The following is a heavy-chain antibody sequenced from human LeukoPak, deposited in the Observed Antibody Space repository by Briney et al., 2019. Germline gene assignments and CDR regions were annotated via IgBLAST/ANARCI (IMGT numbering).Heavy chain of an antibody. V-gene: IGHV3-30*02. CDR3: AKEKKYYYDGSGYPGYDY. CDR1: GFTFSSYA. D-gene: IGHD3-22*01. Sequence: GGSLRLSCAASGFTFSSYAMHWVRQAPGKGLEWVAFIRYDGSNKYYADSVKGRFTISRGNSKNTLYLQMNSLRVEDTAVYYCAKEKKYYYDGSGYPGYDYWGQGTLVTVSS. J-gene: IGHJ4*02. CDR2: IRYDGSNK.